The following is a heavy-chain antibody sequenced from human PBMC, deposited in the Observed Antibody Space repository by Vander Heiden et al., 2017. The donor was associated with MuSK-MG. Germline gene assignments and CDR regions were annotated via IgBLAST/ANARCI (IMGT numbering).Heavy chain of an antibody. CDR1: GGSFSAYY. J-gene: IGHJ3*02. D-gene: IGHD1-26*01. V-gene: IGHV4-34*01. CDR3: AREVPSGDDAFDI. Sequence: QVQLQQWGAGLLKPSETLSLTCAVYGGSFSAYYWTWIRQPPGKGLEWIGEIHQRGHTNYKPPLKSRLTISVDTSKSQFSLKLSSVTAADTAVYYCAREVPSGDDAFDIWGQGTMVSVSS. CDR2: IHQRGHT.